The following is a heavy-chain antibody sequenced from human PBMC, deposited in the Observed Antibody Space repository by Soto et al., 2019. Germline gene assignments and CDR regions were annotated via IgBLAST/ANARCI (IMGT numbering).Heavy chain of an antibody. J-gene: IGHJ6*02. V-gene: IGHV3-30*03. CDR2: MSFDGSYK. Sequence: QEQLVESGGGAVQPGRSLRLSCTASGFRFSSYDMHWVRQAPGEGLEWVSAMSFDGSYKHYADSVKGRFTISRDNSENTLYLQMNGLRPEDTAVYFCARGMIRGVVYYGVEVWGQGTTVTVS. CDR3: ARGMIRGVVYYGVEV. D-gene: IGHD3-10*01. CDR1: GFRFSSYD.